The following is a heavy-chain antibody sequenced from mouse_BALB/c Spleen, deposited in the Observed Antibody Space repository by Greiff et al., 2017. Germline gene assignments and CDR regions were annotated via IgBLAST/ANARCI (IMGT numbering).Heavy chain of an antibody. Sequence: VQLQQSGAELVKPGASVKLSCTASGFNIKDTYMHWVKQRPEQGLEWIGRIDPANGNTKYDPKFQGKATITADTSSNTAYLQLSSLTSEDTAVYYCARADLLWYPWFADWGQGTLVTVSA. V-gene: IGHV14-3*02. CDR2: IDPANGNT. CDR1: GFNIKDTY. D-gene: IGHD2-1*01. J-gene: IGHJ3*01. CDR3: ARADLLWYPWFAD.